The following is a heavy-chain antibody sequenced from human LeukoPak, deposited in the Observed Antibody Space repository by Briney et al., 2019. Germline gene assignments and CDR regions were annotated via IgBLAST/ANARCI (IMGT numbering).Heavy chain of an antibody. J-gene: IGHJ3*02. Sequence: PSETLSLTCTVFAGSISSGDYYWSWIRQPAGKGLEWIGRIYSPGTNYNYNPSFKSRVTISIDTSKNQFSLKLTSVTAADTAVYYCARGIGTSYDSSRDAFDMWGQGTMVTVSS. V-gene: IGHV4-61*02. CDR3: ARGIGTSYDSSRDAFDM. CDR2: IYSPGTN. CDR1: AGSISSGDYY. D-gene: IGHD3-22*01.